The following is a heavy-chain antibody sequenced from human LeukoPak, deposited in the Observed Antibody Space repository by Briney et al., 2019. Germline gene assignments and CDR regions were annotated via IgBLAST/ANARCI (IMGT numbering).Heavy chain of an antibody. Sequence: ASVKVSCKASGYTFTGYYMHWVRQAPGQGLEWMGWINPNSGGTNYAQKFQGRVTMTRDTSISTAYMELGRLRSDDTAVYYCARDSTVTSWFDPWGQGTLVTVSS. D-gene: IGHD4-17*01. J-gene: IGHJ5*02. CDR2: INPNSGGT. CDR3: ARDSTVTSWFDP. V-gene: IGHV1-2*02. CDR1: GYTFTGYY.